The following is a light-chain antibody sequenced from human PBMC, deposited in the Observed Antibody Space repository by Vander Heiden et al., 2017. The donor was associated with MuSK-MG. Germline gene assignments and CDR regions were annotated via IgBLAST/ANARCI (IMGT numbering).Light chain of an antibody. J-gene: IGKJ3*01. CDR2: GAS. V-gene: IGKV3-20*01. CDR3: QQYGSSLFT. CDR1: QSVSSSY. Sequence: FTPSPGTLSLSPGERATLSCRASQSVSSSYLAWYQQKPGQAPRLLIYGASSRATGIPDRFSGSGSGTDFTLTISRLEPEDFAVYYCQQYGSSLFTFGPGTKVDIK.